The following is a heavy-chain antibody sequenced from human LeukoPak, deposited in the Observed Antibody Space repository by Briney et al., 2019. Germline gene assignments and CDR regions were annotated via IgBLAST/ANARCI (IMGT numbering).Heavy chain of an antibody. CDR2: ISSSGST. J-gene: IGHJ3*02. D-gene: IGHD5-12*01. Sequence: PGGSLRLSCAASGFSISRSSMNWVRQAPGKGLEWVSTISSSGSTYYGDSVKGRFTISRDNSKNTLYLQMDSLRAEDTAIYYCAKIRGYSGYDLTSAFDIWGQGTMVTVSS. CDR3: AKIRGYSGYDLTSAFDI. CDR1: GFSISRSS. V-gene: IGHV3-23*01.